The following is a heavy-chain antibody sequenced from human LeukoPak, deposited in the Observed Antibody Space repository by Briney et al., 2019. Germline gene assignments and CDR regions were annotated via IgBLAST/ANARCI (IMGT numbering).Heavy chain of an antibody. CDR2: ISGSGGST. Sequence: GGSLRLSCAASGFTFSSYAMSWVRQAPGEGLEWVSAISGSGGSTYYADSVKGRFTISRDNSKNTLYLQMNSLRAEDTAVYYCAKHSRNYYYYMDVWGKGTTVTVSS. CDR3: AKHSRNYYYYMDV. V-gene: IGHV3-23*01. J-gene: IGHJ6*03. D-gene: IGHD2-21*01. CDR1: GFTFSSYA.